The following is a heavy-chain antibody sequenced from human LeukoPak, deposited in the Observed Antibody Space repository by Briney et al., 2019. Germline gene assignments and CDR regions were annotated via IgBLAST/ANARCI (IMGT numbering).Heavy chain of an antibody. CDR1: GYTFTSYE. D-gene: IGHD3-16*01. Sequence: ASVKVSCKASGYTFTSYEINWVRQATGQGLEWMGWMNPNSGNTGYAQKFQGRVTMTRNTSISTAYMELSSLRSEDTAVYYCAREYVWEHYYYYGMDVWGQGTTVTVSS. J-gene: IGHJ6*02. CDR3: AREYVWEHYYYYGMDV. V-gene: IGHV1-8*01. CDR2: MNPNSGNT.